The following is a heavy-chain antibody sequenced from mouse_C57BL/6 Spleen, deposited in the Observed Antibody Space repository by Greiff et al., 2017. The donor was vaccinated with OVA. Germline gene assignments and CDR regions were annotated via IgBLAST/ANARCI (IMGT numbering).Heavy chain of an antibody. CDR3: TGEKRFAY. J-gene: IGHJ3*01. V-gene: IGHV1-15*01. CDR1: GYTFTDYE. CDR2: IDPETGGT. Sequence: QVQLKESGAELVRPGASVTLSCKASGYTFTDYEMHWVKQTPVHGLEWIGAIDPETGGTAYNQKFKGKAILTADKSSSTAYMELRSLTSEDSAVYYCTGEKRFAYWGQGTLVTVSA.